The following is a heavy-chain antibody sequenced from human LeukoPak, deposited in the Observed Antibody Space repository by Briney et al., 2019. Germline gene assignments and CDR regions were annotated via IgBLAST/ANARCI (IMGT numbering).Heavy chain of an antibody. CDR1: GFTFSTYT. Sequence: PGGSLRLSCAASGFTFSTYTMNWVRQAPGKGLEWVSYISSDSSTIYYVDSVKGRFTISRDNAKNSLYLQLNSLRAEDAAVYYCARETIEFWSGYSSGYFDYWGQGTLVTVSS. CDR3: ARETIEFWSGYSSGYFDY. V-gene: IGHV3-48*01. CDR2: ISSDSSTI. J-gene: IGHJ4*02. D-gene: IGHD3-3*01.